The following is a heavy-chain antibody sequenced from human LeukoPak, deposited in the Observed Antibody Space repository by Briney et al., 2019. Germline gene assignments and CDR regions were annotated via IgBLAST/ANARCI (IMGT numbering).Heavy chain of an antibody. V-gene: IGHV4-30-4*08. CDR3: ASDLWFGEFAAFDI. D-gene: IGHD3-10*01. J-gene: IGHJ3*02. CDR1: GFTFSDYY. Sequence: LRLSCAASGFTFSDYYMSWIRQPPGKGLEWIGYIYYSGSTYYNPSLKSRVTISVDTSKNQLSLKLSSVTAADTAVYYCASDLWFGEFAAFDIWGQGTMVTVSS. CDR2: IYYSGST.